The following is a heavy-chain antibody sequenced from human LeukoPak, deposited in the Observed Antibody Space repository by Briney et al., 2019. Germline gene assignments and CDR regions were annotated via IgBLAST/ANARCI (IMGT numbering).Heavy chain of an antibody. CDR2: IYYSGST. D-gene: IGHD1-1*01. CDR3: ARNPPDWNQNYYFDY. Sequence: PSQTLSLTCAVSGGSISSGSYSWSWIRQPPGKGLEWIGSIYYSGSTYYNPSLKSRVTISVDTSKNQFSLKLSSVTAADTAVYYCARNPPDWNQNYYFDYWGQGTLVTVSS. V-gene: IGHV4-30-2*03. J-gene: IGHJ4*02. CDR1: GGSISSGSYS.